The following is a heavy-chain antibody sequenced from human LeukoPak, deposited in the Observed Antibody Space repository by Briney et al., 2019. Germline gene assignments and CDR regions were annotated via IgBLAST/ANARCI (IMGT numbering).Heavy chain of an antibody. CDR3: AREAVMITFGGVIVGDAFDI. Sequence: ASVKVSCKASGYTFTSYGISWVRQAPGQGLEWMVWISAYNGNTNYAQKLQGRVTMTTDTSTSTAYMELRSLRSDDTAVYYCAREAVMITFGGVIVGDAFDIWGQGTMVTVSS. J-gene: IGHJ3*02. V-gene: IGHV1-18*01. CDR2: ISAYNGNT. CDR1: GYTFTSYG. D-gene: IGHD3-16*02.